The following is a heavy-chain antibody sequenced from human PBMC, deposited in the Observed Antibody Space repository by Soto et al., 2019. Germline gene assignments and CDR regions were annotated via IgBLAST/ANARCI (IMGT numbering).Heavy chain of an antibody. CDR2: INHSGST. CDR1: GGSFSGYY. D-gene: IGHD6-13*01. V-gene: IGHV4-34*01. J-gene: IGHJ4*02. Sequence: SETLSLTCAVYGGSFSGYYWSWIRQPPGKGLEWIGEINHSGSTNYNPSLKSRVTISVDTSKNQFSLKLSSVTAADTAVYYCARVPAAGIFDYWGQGTLVTVSS. CDR3: ARVPAAGIFDY.